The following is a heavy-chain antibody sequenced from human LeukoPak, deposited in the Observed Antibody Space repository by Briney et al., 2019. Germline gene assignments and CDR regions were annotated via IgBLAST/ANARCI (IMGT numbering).Heavy chain of an antibody. J-gene: IGHJ6*02. CDR2: IQYDGSNK. V-gene: IGHV3-30*02. CDR1: GFSFSSYG. D-gene: IGHD3-9*01. CDR3: ASPLGLRYFDWLSGGMDV. Sequence: GGSLRLSCAASGFSFSSYGMHWVRQAPGKGLEWVAFIQYDGSNKYYADSVKGRFTISRDNSKNTLYLQMNSLRAEDTAVYYCASPLGLRYFDWLSGGMDVWGQGTTVTVSS.